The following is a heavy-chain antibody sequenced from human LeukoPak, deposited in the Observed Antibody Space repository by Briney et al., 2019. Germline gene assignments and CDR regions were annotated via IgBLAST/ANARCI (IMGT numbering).Heavy chain of an antibody. V-gene: IGHV3-30*03. CDR1: GFTFINYG. D-gene: IGHD2/OR15-2a*01. CDR3: AREYYPNWFDP. Sequence: GKSLRLSCAAFGFTFINYGMHWVRQAPGKGLEWVAVISYDGSNKYYADSVKGRFTISRDNSKNTLYLQMNSLRAEDTAVYYCAREYYPNWFDPWGQGTLVTVSS. CDR2: ISYDGSNK. J-gene: IGHJ5*02.